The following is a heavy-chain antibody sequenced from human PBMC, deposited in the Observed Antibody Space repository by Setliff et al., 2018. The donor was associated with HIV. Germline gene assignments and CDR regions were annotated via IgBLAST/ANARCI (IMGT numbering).Heavy chain of an antibody. V-gene: IGHV1-46*02. J-gene: IGHJ4*02. CDR3: ARDANYGSSGYDREYFDY. CDR2: INPTGAIT. Sequence: ASVKVSCKASGYTFNSNYMHWVRQAPGQGLEWMGLINPTGAITFYPQKFQARVTMTRDTSISTVYMELTSLRSDDAAIYYCARDANYGSSGYDREYFDYWGQGTLVTVSS. D-gene: IGHD5-12*01. CDR1: GYTFNSNY.